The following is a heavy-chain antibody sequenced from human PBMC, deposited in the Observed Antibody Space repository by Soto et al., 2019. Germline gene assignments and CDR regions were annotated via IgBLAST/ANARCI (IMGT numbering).Heavy chain of an antibody. J-gene: IGHJ4*02. CDR3: AKAIYSSSSLTNPYYFDY. CDR2: ISYDGSNK. D-gene: IGHD6-6*01. CDR1: GFTFSSYG. V-gene: IGHV3-30*18. Sequence: QVQLVESGGGVVQPGRSLRFSCAASGFTFSSYGMHWVRQAPGKGLEWVAVISYDGSNKYYADSVKGRFTISRDNSKNTLYLQMNSLRAEDTAVYYCAKAIYSSSSLTNPYYFDYWGQGTLVTVSS.